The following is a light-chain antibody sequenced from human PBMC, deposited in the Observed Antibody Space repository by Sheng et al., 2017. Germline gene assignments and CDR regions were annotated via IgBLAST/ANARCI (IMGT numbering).Light chain of an antibody. J-gene: IGLJ3*02. CDR2: ANN. Sequence: SYEVTQPPSVSVSPGQTASITCSGDKLGDKYVCWYQQKPGQSPVVVIYANNQRPSGVPDRFSASKSDTLASLTISGLQSEDEAEYYCASWDDNLNGPMFGGGTKLAVL. CDR1: KLGDKY. CDR3: ASWDDNLNGPM. V-gene: IGLV3-1*01.